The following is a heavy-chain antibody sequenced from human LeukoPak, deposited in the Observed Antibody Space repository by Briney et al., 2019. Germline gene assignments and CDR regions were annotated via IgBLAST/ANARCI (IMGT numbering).Heavy chain of an antibody. V-gene: IGHV1-18*01. Sequence: ASVKVSCKASGYTFISYGISWVRQAPGQGVGGLGWISAYNGNTNYAQKLQGRVTMTTDTSTSTAYMELRSLRAEDTAVYYCAKGHTYCGGDCYDYWGQGTLVTVSS. J-gene: IGHJ4*02. CDR3: AKGHTYCGGDCYDY. D-gene: IGHD2-21*01. CDR1: GYTFISYG. CDR2: ISAYNGNT.